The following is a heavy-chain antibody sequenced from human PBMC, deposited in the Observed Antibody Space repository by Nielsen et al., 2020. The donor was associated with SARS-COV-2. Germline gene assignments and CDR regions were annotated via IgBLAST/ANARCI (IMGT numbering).Heavy chain of an antibody. J-gene: IGHJ6*02. CDR2: ISTSSTYI. Sequence: GGSLRLSCAASGFTFSNYNMNWVRQAPGKGLQWVSFISTSSTYIYYADSVKGRFTISRDNAKNSLYLQMSSLRVEDTAIYYCVSRGELASLVGMDVWGQGTTVSVSS. D-gene: IGHD3-3*02. CDR3: VSRGELASLVGMDV. CDR1: GFTFSNYN. V-gene: IGHV3-21*06.